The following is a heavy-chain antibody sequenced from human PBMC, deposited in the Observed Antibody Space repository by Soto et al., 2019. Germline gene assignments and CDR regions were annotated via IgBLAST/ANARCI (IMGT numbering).Heavy chain of an antibody. D-gene: IGHD3-10*01. CDR3: ARTTYGLGSYLSYYYGMDV. Sequence: HVQLVQSGAEVKKPGSSVKVSCKASGGTFSSYAISWVRQAPGQGLEWMGGIIPIFGTANYAQKFQGRVTITADESTSTAYMELSSLRSEDTSVYYCARTTYGLGSYLSYYYGMDVWGQGTTVTVSS. CDR1: GGTFSSYA. V-gene: IGHV1-69*01. CDR2: IIPIFGTA. J-gene: IGHJ6*02.